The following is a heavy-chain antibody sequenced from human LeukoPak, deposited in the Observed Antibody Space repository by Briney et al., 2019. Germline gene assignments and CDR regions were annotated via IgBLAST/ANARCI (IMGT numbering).Heavy chain of an antibody. CDR1: NGSISVYY. J-gene: IGHJ4*02. CDR3: AREITVTRPFDY. Sequence: SETLSLTCTVSNGSISVYYWSWVRQPAGKGLEWIGRISASGSTNYNPSLKSRVTMSLDTSKNQFSLKLSSVTAADTAVYYCAREITVTRPFDYWGPGTLVTVSS. V-gene: IGHV4-4*07. D-gene: IGHD4-17*01. CDR2: ISASGST.